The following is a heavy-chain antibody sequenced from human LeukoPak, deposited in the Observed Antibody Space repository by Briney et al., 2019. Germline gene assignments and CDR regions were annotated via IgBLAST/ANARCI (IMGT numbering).Heavy chain of an antibody. CDR2: IGYEGSKK. CDR3: ARDGRVYGGNSYYYYYYGMGV. Sequence: GGSLRLSCAASVFTFSKYGMHLVRQAPAPGLEAVAVIGYEGSKKYYADSVHVRFTISRDNPKNTLYLQMNSMRAEDTAVYYCARDGRVYGGNSYYYYYYGMGVWGQGTTVTVAS. V-gene: IGHV3-33*08. J-gene: IGHJ6*02. D-gene: IGHD4-23*01. CDR1: VFTFSKYG.